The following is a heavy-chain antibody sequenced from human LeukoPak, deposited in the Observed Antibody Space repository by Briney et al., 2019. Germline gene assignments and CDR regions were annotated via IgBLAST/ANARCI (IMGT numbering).Heavy chain of an antibody. CDR1: GYTFTGYY. CDR2: INPSSGGT. J-gene: IGHJ4*02. CDR3: ARYSGSYQGSFDY. V-gene: IGHV1-2*02. D-gene: IGHD1-26*01. Sequence: ASVKVSCKASGYTFTGYYMHWVRQAPGQGLEWMGWINPSSGGTNYAQKFQGRVTMTRDTSISTAYMELSRLRSDDTAVYYCARYSGSYQGSFDYWGQGTLVTVSS.